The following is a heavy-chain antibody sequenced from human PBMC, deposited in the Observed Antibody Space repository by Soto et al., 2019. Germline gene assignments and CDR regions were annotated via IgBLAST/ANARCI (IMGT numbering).Heavy chain of an antibody. J-gene: IGHJ6*02. CDR3: ARDAYYDMGV. V-gene: IGHV3-74*01. CDR1: GFTFSTYW. Sequence: EVQLVESGGGLVQPGGSLRLSCVGSGFTFSTYWMHWVRQAPGKGLMWVSRINSDGSTTNYADSVKGRFTISRDNAKNTLYLQMNSLRAEDTAVYYCARDAYYDMGVWGRGTTVTVSS. CDR2: INSDGSTT.